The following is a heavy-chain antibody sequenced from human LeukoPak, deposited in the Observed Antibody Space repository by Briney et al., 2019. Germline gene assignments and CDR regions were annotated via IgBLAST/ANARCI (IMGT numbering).Heavy chain of an antibody. V-gene: IGHV1-46*01. J-gene: IGHJ6*03. Sequence: ASVKVSCKASGYTFTSYYMHWVRQAPGQGLEWMGIINPSGGSTSYAQKFQGRVTMTRDTSTSTVYMELSSLKASDTAMYYCARHTAMANGGIGYYYYYMDVWGKGTTVTVSS. CDR1: GYTFTSYY. CDR3: ARHTAMANGGIGYYYYYMDV. D-gene: IGHD5-18*01. CDR2: INPSGGST.